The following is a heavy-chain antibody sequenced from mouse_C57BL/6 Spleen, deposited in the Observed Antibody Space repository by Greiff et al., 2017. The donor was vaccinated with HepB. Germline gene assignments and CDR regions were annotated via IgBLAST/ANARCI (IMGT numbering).Heavy chain of an antibody. D-gene: IGHD1-1*01. V-gene: IGHV1-59*01. J-gene: IGHJ2*01. CDR2: IDPSDSYT. Sequence: VQLQQPGAELVRPGTSVKLSCKASGYTFTSYWMHWVKQRPGQGLEWIGVIDPSDSYTNYNQKFKGKATLTVDTSSSTAYMQLSSLTSEDSAVYYCARRKFTTVVFDYWGQGTTLTVSS. CDR3: ARRKFTTVVFDY. CDR1: GYTFTSYW.